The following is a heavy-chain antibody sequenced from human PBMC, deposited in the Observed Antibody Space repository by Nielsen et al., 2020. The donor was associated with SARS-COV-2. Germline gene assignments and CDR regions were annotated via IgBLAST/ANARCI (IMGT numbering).Heavy chain of an antibody. CDR1: GYTFTSYA. D-gene: IGHD1-14*01. CDR3: ARRGGTTSSGRSAFYYGVDV. CDR2: INAGNGNT. Sequence: ASVKVSCKASGYTFTSYAMHWVRQAPGQRLEWMGWINAGNGNTKYSQKFQGRVTITRDTSASTAYMELSSLRSEDTAVYYCARRGGTTSSGRSAFYYGVDVWGQGATVTVSS. J-gene: IGHJ6*02. V-gene: IGHV1-3*01.